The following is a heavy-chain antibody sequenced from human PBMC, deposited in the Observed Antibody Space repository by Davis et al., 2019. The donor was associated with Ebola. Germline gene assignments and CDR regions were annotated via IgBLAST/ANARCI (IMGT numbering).Heavy chain of an antibody. V-gene: IGHV3-7*01. CDR2: IKKDGSDK. D-gene: IGHD3/OR15-3a*01. CDR1: GFTFSSYW. Sequence: GESLKISCAASGFTFSSYWMSWVRQAPGKGLEWVANIKKDGSDKNYVDSVKGRFTISRDTDKNSLFLQMNSLRAEDTAVYFCATQAWTQFDYWGQGTLVTVSS. CDR3: ATQAWTQFDY. J-gene: IGHJ4*02.